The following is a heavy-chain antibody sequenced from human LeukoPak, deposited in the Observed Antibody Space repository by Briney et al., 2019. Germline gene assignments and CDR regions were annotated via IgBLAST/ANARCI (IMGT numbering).Heavy chain of an antibody. Sequence: ASVKVSCKASGNTFTSYYMHWVRQAPGQGLEWMGIINPSGGSTNYAQKLQDRVTMTRDTSTSTVYMELSSLRSGDTAVYYCARDPRYGSGQTWFDPWGQGTLVTVSS. J-gene: IGHJ5*02. CDR2: INPSGGST. CDR3: ARDPRYGSGQTWFDP. D-gene: IGHD3-10*01. V-gene: IGHV1-46*01. CDR1: GNTFTSYY.